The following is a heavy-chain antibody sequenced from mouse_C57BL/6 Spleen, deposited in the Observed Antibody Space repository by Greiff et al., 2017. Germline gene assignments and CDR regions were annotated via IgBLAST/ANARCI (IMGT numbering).Heavy chain of an antibody. CDR1: GFTFSSYA. D-gene: IGHD2-4*01. V-gene: IGHV5-4*01. CDR2: ISDGGSST. CDR3: ARGDDYDPNWYFDV. Sequence: EVHLVESGGGLVKPGGSLKLSCAASGFTFSSYAMSWVRQTPEKRLEWVATISDGGSSTYYPDNVKGRFTISRDNAKNNLYLQMSHLKSEDTAMYYCARGDDYDPNWYFDVWGTGTTVTVSS. J-gene: IGHJ1*03.